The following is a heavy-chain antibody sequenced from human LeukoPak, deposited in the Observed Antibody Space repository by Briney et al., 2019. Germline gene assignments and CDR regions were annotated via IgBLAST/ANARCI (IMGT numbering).Heavy chain of an antibody. J-gene: IGHJ4*02. CDR1: DYX. CDR2: ISSSGSTI. D-gene: IGHD3-22*01. Sequence: DYXMSXIRQAPGKGXXGVSYISSSGSTIYYADSVKGRFTISXXXSKNTLYIQMNSLRAEDTAVYYXXXXXXXXDSSGLYFDYWGQGTLVTVSS. V-gene: IGHV3-11*04. CDR3: XXXXXXXDSSGLYFDY.